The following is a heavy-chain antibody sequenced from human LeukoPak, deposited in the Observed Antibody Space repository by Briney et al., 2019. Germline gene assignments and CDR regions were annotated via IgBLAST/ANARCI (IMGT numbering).Heavy chain of an antibody. CDR1: GFTFSSYA. D-gene: IGHD3-10*01. V-gene: IGHV3-23*01. CDR3: ARANVAYGSGRGGLGIDY. Sequence: GGSPRLSCAASGFTFSSYAMSWVRQAPGKGLEWVSAISGSGGSTYYADSVKGRFTISRDNSKNTLYLQMNSLRAEDTAVYYCARANVAYGSGRGGLGIDYWGQGTLVTVSS. J-gene: IGHJ4*02. CDR2: ISGSGGST.